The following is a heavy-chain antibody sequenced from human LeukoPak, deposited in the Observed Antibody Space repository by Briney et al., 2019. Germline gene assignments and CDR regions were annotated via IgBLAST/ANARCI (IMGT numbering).Heavy chain of an antibody. D-gene: IGHD3-22*01. CDR1: GFTVSSNY. J-gene: IGHJ4*02. V-gene: IGHV3-53*01. CDR3: ARDKVDYYDSSGYWYFDY. Sequence: GGSLRLSCAASGFTVSSNYMSWVRQAPGKGLEWVSVIYSGGSTYYADSVKGRFTISRDNSKNTLYLQMNSLRAEDTAVYYCARDKVDYYDSSGYWYFDYWGQGTLVTVSS. CDR2: IYSGGST.